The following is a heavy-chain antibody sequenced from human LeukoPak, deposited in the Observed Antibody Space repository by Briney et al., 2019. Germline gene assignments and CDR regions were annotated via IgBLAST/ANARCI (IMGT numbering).Heavy chain of an antibody. J-gene: IGHJ6*03. CDR3: ARVVTIFGVVTYYYYYYMDV. V-gene: IGHV4-34*01. CDR1: GGSFSGYC. D-gene: IGHD3-3*01. CDR2: INHSGST. Sequence: SETLSLTCAVYGGSFSGYCWSWIRQPPGKGLEWIGEINHSGSTNYNPSLKSRVTISVDTSKNQFSLKLSSVTAADTAVYYCARVVTIFGVVTYYYYYYMDVWGKGTTVTVSS.